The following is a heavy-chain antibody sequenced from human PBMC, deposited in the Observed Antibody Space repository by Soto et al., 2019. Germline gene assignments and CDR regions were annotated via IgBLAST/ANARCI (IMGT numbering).Heavy chain of an antibody. V-gene: IGHV3-23*01. CDR3: AREVGYSSGYDYFDA. D-gene: IGHD6-19*01. J-gene: IGHJ4*02. Sequence: EVQLLGSGGGLVQPGGSLRLSCAASGFTFSSYAMSWVRQAPGKGLEWVSGISGSGVSTHYADSVKGRFTISRDNSKDAMYLQMNSLRAEDTAVYDGAREVGYSSGYDYFDAWGQGSLVTVSS. CDR1: GFTFSSYA. CDR2: ISGSGVST.